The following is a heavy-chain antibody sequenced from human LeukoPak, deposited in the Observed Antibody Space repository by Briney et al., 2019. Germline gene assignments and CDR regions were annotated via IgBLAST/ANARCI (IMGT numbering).Heavy chain of an antibody. CDR2: INSDGSIT. Sequence: GGSLRLSCVASGFTFSGYWMHWVRQAPGEGLVWVSHINSDGSITSYADSVKGRFTISRDNAKNTLYLQMNSLRAEDTAVYYCARDAVDTANAVWGQGTTVTVSS. CDR3: ARDAVDTANAV. D-gene: IGHD5-18*01. V-gene: IGHV3-74*01. CDR1: GFTFSGYW. J-gene: IGHJ6*02.